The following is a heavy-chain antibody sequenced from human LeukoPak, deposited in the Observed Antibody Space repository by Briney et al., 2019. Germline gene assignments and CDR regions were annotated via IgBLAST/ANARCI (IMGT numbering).Heavy chain of an antibody. J-gene: IGHJ4*02. Sequence: VASVTVSCKASGYTLTGYYMHWVRQAPGQGLEWMGWINPNSGGTNYAQKFQGRVTMTRNTSIDTAYMELRSLRSEDTAVYYCARIDYYGSGSYLYWGQGTQVTVSS. D-gene: IGHD3-10*01. CDR1: GYTLTGYY. CDR2: INPNSGGT. V-gene: IGHV1-2*02. CDR3: ARIDYYGSGSYLY.